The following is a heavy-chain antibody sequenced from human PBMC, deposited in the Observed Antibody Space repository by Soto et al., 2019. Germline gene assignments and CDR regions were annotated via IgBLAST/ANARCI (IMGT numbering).Heavy chain of an antibody. CDR2: INAGNGNT. V-gene: IGHV1-3*01. CDR3: ARARFKIVVVPAAMDV. D-gene: IGHD2-2*01. Sequence: GASVKVSCKASGYTFTSYAMHWVRQAPGQRLEWMGWINAGNGNTKYPQKFQGRVTITRDTSASTAYMELSSLRSEDTAVYYCARARFKIVVVPAAMDVWGKGTTVTVSS. J-gene: IGHJ6*03. CDR1: GYTFTSYA.